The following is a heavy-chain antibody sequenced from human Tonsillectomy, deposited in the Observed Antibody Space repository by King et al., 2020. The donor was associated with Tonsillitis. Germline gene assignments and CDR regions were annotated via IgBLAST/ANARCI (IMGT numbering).Heavy chain of an antibody. J-gene: IGHJ4*02. CDR1: GFTFSSYT. CDR2: ISSRSSYI. V-gene: IGHV3-21*01. CDR3: ARALECELPQSLIDY. Sequence: VQLVESGGGLVKPGGSLRLSCAASGFTFSSYTMNWVRQAPGKGLEWVSSISSRSSYIYYADSVKGRFTISRDNAKNSLYLQMNSLRAEDTAVYYCARALECELPQSLIDYWGQGILVTVSS. D-gene: IGHD1-26*01.